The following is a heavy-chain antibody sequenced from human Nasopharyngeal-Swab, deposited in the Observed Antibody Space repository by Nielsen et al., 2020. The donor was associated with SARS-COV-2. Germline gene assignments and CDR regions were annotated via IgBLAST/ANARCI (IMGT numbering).Heavy chain of an antibody. Sequence: SETLSLTCTVSGASISSYYWSWIRQPAGKGLEWFGRIYARGRIYTSGSPNYNPSLTSRVTVSVDTSKNQFSLKLSSVIAADTAVYYCARAAAAADTIDYFDYWGQGTLVTVSS. CDR2: IYTSGSP. J-gene: IGHJ4*02. V-gene: IGHV4-4*07. CDR3: ARAAAAADTIDYFDY. CDR1: GASISSYY. D-gene: IGHD6-13*01.